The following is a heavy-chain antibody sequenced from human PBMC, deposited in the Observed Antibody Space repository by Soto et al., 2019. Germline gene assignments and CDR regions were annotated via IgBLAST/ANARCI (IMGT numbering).Heavy chain of an antibody. V-gene: IGHV4-61*01. D-gene: IGHD3-3*01. Sequence: QVQLQESGPGLVKPSETLSLTCTVSGGSVSSGSYYWSWIRQPPGKGLEWIGYIYYSGSTNYNPSLKSRVTLSVDTSKNQFSLKLSSVTAANTAVYYCARSNAYNDVWSGYFDYWGQGTLVTVSS. CDR2: IYYSGST. CDR1: GGSVSSGSYY. J-gene: IGHJ4*02. CDR3: ARSNAYNDVWSGYFDY.